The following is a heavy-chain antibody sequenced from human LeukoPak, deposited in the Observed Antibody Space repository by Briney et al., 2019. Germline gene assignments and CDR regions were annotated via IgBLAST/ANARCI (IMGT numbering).Heavy chain of an antibody. CDR2: IIPIFGTT. V-gene: IGHV1-69*06. Sequence: SVKVSCKASGDTFSSYAINWVRQAPGQGLEWMGGIIPIFGTTKYAQKFQGRVTITADKSTSTVYMELSSLRSEDTAVYYCARGDYYGSGGFDYWGQGNLVTVSP. CDR3: ARGDYYGSGGFDY. J-gene: IGHJ4*02. D-gene: IGHD3-10*01. CDR1: GDTFSSYA.